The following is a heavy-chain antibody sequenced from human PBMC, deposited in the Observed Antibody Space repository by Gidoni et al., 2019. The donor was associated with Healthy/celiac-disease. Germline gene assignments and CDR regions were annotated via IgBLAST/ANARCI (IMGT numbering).Heavy chain of an antibody. CDR1: GFTFSSFS. J-gene: IGHJ4*02. CDR2: ISSSSSTI. V-gene: IGHV3-48*02. CDR3: ARDARSGSYSGPFYFDY. Sequence: EVQLVESGGGLVQPGGSLRLACAASGFTFSSFSMNWVRQAPGKGLEWVSYISSSSSTIYYADSVKGRFTSSRDKAKNSLYLQMNSLRDEDTAVYYCARDARSGSYSGPFYFDYWGQGTLVTVSS. D-gene: IGHD1-26*01.